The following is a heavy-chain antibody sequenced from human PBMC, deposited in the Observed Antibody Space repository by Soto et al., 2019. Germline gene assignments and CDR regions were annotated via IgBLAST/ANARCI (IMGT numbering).Heavy chain of an antibody. J-gene: IGHJ4*02. V-gene: IGHV3-33*01. CDR1: GFIFSTYG. D-gene: IGHD1-26*01. Sequence: QVQLVESGGGVVQPGRSLRLSCAASGFIFSTYGMHWVRQAPGKGLEWVAVIWNDGSNKYYADSVKGRFTISRDNSKNTLYLQMNSLRAEDPAVYYCARAVGPFDYWGQGTLVTVSS. CDR2: IWNDGSNK. CDR3: ARAVGPFDY.